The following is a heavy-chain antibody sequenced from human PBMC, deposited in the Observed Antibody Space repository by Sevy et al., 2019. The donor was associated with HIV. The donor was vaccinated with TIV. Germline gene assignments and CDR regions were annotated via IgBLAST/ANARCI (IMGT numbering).Heavy chain of an antibody. Sequence: GGSLRLSCAAAGFTSNSHAMTWVRQAPGKGLEWVAAISGSGESTYYAGAVKGRFTISRDNSKNTLYLQMNSLRAEDTAVYYCAKSSLPYGDYHFDQWGQGTLVTVSS. J-gene: IGHJ4*02. CDR1: GFTSNSHA. CDR2: ISGSGEST. V-gene: IGHV3-23*01. CDR3: AKSSLPYGDYHFDQ. D-gene: IGHD4-17*01.